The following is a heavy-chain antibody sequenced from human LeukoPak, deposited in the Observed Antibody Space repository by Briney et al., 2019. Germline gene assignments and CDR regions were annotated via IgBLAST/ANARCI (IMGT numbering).Heavy chain of an antibody. D-gene: IGHD3-3*01. CDR1: GGSISSSSYY. CDR3: ARAPNDFWSNLYFDY. CDR2: IYYSGST. J-gene: IGHJ4*02. V-gene: IGHV4-39*07. Sequence: PSETLSLTYTVSGGSISSSSYYWGWIRQPPGKGLEWIGSIYYSGSTYYNPSLKSRVTISVDTSKNQFSLKLSSVTAADTAVYYCARAPNDFWSNLYFDYWGQGTLVTVSS.